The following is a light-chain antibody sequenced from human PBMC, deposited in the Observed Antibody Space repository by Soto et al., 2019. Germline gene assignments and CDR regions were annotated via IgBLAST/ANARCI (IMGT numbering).Light chain of an antibody. V-gene: IGKV3-11*01. CDR3: QQRSNWPWT. Sequence: EIVLTQSPGTLSLSPGERATLSCRASQSLSSYLAWYQQKPGQAPRLLIYDASNRATGIPARFSGSGSGTDFTLTISSLEPEDFAVYYCQQRSNWPWTFGQGTRWIS. CDR1: QSLSSY. CDR2: DAS. J-gene: IGKJ1*01.